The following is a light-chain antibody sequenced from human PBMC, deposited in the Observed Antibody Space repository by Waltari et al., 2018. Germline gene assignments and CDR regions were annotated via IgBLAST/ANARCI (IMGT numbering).Light chain of an antibody. CDR1: QSVSSSY. CDR2: GAS. V-gene: IGKV3-20*01. CDR3: QQYAISRTWT. J-gene: IGKJ1*01. Sequence: EIVLTQSPGTLSLSPGERATLSCRASQSVSSSYLAWYQQKPGQAPRLLIYGASSRATGIPDRFRGSGSGTDITLTITRLEPEDFAVYYCQQYAISRTWTFGQGTKVEIK.